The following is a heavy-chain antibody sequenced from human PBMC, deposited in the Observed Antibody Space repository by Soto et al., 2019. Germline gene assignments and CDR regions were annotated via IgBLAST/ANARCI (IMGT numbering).Heavy chain of an antibody. CDR3: ARDGARIDSSGKFDY. Sequence: QVQLVESGGGVVQPGRSLRLSCVASGFKFTDYGLNWVRQTPGKGLERVAISWVDGSFAYYAESVKGRFTISRDDSRNTVYLHMNSLRGEDTAMYYCARDGARIDSSGKFDYWGQGTQVTVSS. V-gene: IGHV3-33*01. D-gene: IGHD3-22*01. J-gene: IGHJ4*02. CDR1: GFKFTDYG. CDR2: SWVDGSFA.